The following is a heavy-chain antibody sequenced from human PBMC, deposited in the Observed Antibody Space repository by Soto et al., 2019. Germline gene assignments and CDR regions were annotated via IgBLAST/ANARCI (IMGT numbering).Heavy chain of an antibody. V-gene: IGHV4-39*01. CDR1: GGSISSSSYY. D-gene: IGHD6-19*01. CDR2: IYYSGST. CDR3: ARHGGGSGGWYLHGWFDP. Sequence: QLQLQESGPGLVKPSETLSLTCTVSGGSISSSSYYWGWIRQPPGKGLEWIGSIYYSGSTYYNPSLKSRVTIAVDTSKNQFALKLSSVTAADTAVYYCARHGGGSGGWYLHGWFDPWGQGTLVTVSS. J-gene: IGHJ5*02.